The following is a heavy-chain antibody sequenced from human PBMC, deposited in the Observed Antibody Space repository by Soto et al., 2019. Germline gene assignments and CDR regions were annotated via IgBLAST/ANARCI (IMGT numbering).Heavy chain of an antibody. V-gene: IGHV3-23*01. Sequence: PGGSLRLSCAASGFTFSSYAMSWVRQAPGKGLEWVSAISGSGGSTYYADSVKGRFTISRDNSKNTLYLQMNSLRAEDTAVYYCAKLLPDYYDSSGYYGQIDYWGQGTLVTVT. CDR2: ISGSGGST. CDR3: AKLLPDYYDSSGYYGQIDY. D-gene: IGHD3-22*01. CDR1: GFTFSSYA. J-gene: IGHJ4*02.